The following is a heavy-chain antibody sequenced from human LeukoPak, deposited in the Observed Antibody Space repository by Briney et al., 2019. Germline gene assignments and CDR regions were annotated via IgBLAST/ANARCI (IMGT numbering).Heavy chain of an antibody. CDR2: IWYDGREE. D-gene: IGHD3-22*01. Sequence: GTSLRLSCASSGFSDTNYAIHWVRQAPGKGLEWVADIWYDGREEDYADSVKARFTLSRDNSRNTAYLQMNSLGGDDTAVCYCAGESSVTTSHSALNVWSQGALVTVSS. CDR1: GFSDTNYA. J-gene: IGHJ3*01. V-gene: IGHV3-33*01. CDR3: AGESSVTTSHSALNV.